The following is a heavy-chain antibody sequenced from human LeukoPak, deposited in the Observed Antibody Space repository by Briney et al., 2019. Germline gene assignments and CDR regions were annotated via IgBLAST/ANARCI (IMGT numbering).Heavy chain of an antibody. D-gene: IGHD3-16*01. V-gene: IGHV4-61*02. J-gene: IGHJ6*03. CDR1: GGSISSGSYY. Sequence: PSQTLSLTCTVSGGSISSGSYYWSWIRQPAGKGLEWIGRIYTSGSTNYNPSLKSRVTISVDTSKNQFSLKLSSVTAADTAVYDCARGRLGFLYYYYYMDVWGKGTTVTVSS. CDR3: ARGRLGFLYYYYYMDV. CDR2: IYTSGST.